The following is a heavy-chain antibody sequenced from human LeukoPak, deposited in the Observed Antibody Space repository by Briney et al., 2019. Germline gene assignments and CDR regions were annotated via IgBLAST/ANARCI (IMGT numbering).Heavy chain of an antibody. Sequence: GGSLRLSCAASGFTFSSYEMNWVRQAPGKGLEWVSYISSSGSTIYYADPVKGRFTISRDNDKNSLYLQMNSLRAEDTAVYYCARAENLGYCSGGSCYATVFDYWGQGTLVTVSS. CDR1: GFTFSSYE. J-gene: IGHJ4*02. V-gene: IGHV3-48*03. CDR2: ISSSGSTI. CDR3: ARAENLGYCSGGSCYATVFDY. D-gene: IGHD2-15*01.